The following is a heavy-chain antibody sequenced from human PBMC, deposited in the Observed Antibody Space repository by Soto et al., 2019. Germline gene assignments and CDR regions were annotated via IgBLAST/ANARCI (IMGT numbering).Heavy chain of an antibody. CDR1: GFIFTRYS. J-gene: IGHJ4*02. CDR3: ARGSEDLTSNFDY. CDR2: ISSTTNYI. V-gene: IGHV3-21*06. Sequence: GGSLRLSCAASGFIFTRYSMNWVRQAPGKGLEWVSSISSTTNYIYYGDSMKGRFTISRDNAKNSLYLEMNSLRAEDTAVYYCARGSEDLTSNFDYWGQGTLVTVSS.